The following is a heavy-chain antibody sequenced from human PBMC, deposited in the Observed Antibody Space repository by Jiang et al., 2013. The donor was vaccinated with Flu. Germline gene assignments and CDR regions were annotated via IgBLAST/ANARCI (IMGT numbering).Heavy chain of an antibody. D-gene: IGHD4-17*01. J-gene: IGHJ4*02. CDR3: AKGILTTVTTGGSCYFDY. CDR2: ISYDGSNK. V-gene: IGHV3-30*18. Sequence: WVAVISYDGSNKYYADSVKGRFTISRDNSKNTLYLQMNSLRAEDTAVYYCAKGILTTVTTGGSCYFDYWGQGTLVTVSS.